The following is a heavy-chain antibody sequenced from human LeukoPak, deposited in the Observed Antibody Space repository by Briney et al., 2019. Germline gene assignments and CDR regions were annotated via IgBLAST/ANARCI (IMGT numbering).Heavy chain of an antibody. Sequence: SQTLSLTCTVSGGSISSGDYYWSWIRQPPGKGLEWIGYIYYSGSTYYNPSLKSRVTISIDTSKNQFSLKLSSVTAADTAVYYCARAGGSSLDFDYWGQGTLVTVSS. CDR3: ARAGGSSLDFDY. CDR2: IYYSGST. D-gene: IGHD1-26*01. J-gene: IGHJ4*02. CDR1: GGSISSGDYY. V-gene: IGHV4-30-4*01.